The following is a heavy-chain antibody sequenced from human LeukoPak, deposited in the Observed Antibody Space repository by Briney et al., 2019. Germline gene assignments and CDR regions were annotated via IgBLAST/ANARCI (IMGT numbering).Heavy chain of an antibody. CDR1: GFTFSSYG. CDR3: ASPNPRIAARPYYYYYMDV. V-gene: IGHV3-21*01. Sequence: GGSLRLSCAASGFTFSSYGMSWVRQAPGKGLEWVSSISSSSSYIYYADSVKGRFTISRDNAKNSLYLQMNSLRAEDTAVYYCASPNPRIAARPYYYYYMDVWGKGTTVTVSS. D-gene: IGHD6-6*01. J-gene: IGHJ6*03. CDR2: ISSSSSYI.